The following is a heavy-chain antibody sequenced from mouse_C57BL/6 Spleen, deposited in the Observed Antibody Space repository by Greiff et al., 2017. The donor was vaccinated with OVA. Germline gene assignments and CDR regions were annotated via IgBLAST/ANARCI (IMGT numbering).Heavy chain of an antibody. Sequence: EVQLQESEGGLVQPGSSMKLSCTASGFTFSDYYMAWVRQVPEKGLEWVANINYDGSSTYYLDSLKSRFIISRDNAKNILYLQMSSLKSEDTATYYCARDALDGYYFDDWGKGTTLTVSS. J-gene: IGHJ2*01. CDR2: INYDGSST. CDR3: ARDALDGYYFDD. V-gene: IGHV5-16*01. CDR1: GFTFSDYY. D-gene: IGHD2-3*01.